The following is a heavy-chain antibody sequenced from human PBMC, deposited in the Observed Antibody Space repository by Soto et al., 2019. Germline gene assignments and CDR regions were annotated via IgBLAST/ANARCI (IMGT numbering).Heavy chain of an antibody. V-gene: IGHV3-30*18. CDR2: ISNDGSNK. Sequence: QVHLVESGGGVVQPGRSLRLSCADSGFSFSTYGMHWVRQATGKGLEWVAFISNDGSNKYYADSMKGRFTISSNNSNNTVLQQVNNMRAEVTAVYYSGKGVESYWSFEYWGQGTLVAVSS. D-gene: IGHD1-26*01. J-gene: IGHJ4*02. CDR1: GFSFSTYG. CDR3: GKGVESYWSFEY.